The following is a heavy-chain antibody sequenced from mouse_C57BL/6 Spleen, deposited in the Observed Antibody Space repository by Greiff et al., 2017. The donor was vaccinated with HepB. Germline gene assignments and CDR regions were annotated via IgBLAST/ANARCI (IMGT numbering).Heavy chain of an antibody. Sequence: VQLQQPGPVLVKPGASVKLSCKASGYNFTSYWMHWVTQRPGQGLAWIGNINPSNGGTNYNEQFKSKSTLTVDKSSSTAYMRLSILTSEDSAVYYCARSRSLLSDYWGQGTTLTVSS. J-gene: IGHJ2*01. CDR1: GYNFTSYW. CDR2: INPSNGGT. V-gene: IGHV1-53*01. D-gene: IGHD1-1*01. CDR3: ARSRSLLSDY.